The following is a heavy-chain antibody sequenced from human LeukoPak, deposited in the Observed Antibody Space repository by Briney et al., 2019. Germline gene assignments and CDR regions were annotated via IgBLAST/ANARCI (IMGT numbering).Heavy chain of an antibody. D-gene: IGHD5-12*01. Sequence: PGGSLRLSCAASGFTFSSYGMHWVRQAPGKGLEWVAVISYDGSNKYYADSVKGRFTISRDNSKNTLYLQMNSLRAEDMAVYYCTTVVAPNFDYWGQGTLVTVSS. CDR2: ISYDGSNK. CDR1: GFTFSSYG. J-gene: IGHJ4*02. V-gene: IGHV3-30*03. CDR3: TTVVAPNFDY.